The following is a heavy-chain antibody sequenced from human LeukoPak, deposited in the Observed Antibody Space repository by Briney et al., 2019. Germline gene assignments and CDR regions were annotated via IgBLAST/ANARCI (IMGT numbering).Heavy chain of an antibody. V-gene: IGHV4-34*01. CDR3: ARGGGSYGAGRLDY. J-gene: IGHJ4*02. D-gene: IGHD3-10*01. Sequence: SETLSLTCAVYGGSFSGYYWSWIRQPPGKGLEWIGEINHSGSTNYNPSLKSRVTISVDTSKNQFSLKLSSVTAADTAVYYCARGGGSYGAGRLDYWGQGTLVTVSS. CDR1: GGSFSGYY. CDR2: INHSGST.